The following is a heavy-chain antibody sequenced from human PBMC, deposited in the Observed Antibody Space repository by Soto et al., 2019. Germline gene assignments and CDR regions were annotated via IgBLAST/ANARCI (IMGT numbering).Heavy chain of an antibody. CDR1: GYTFTSYG. V-gene: IGHV1-18*01. CDR2: ISAYNGNT. CDR3: ERGPPRMVATNYFDY. J-gene: IGHJ4*02. Sequence: GASVKVSCKASGYTFTSYGISWVRQAPGQGLEWMGWISAYNGNTNYAQKLQGRVTMTTDTSTSTAYMELRSLRSDDTAVYYCERGPPRMVATNYFDYWGQGTLVTVSS. D-gene: IGHD5-12*01.